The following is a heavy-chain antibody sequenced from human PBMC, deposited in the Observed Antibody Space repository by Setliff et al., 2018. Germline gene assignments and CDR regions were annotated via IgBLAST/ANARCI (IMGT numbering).Heavy chain of an antibody. D-gene: IGHD5-18*01. CDR1: GGSISSSGYY. V-gene: IGHV4-39*07. CDR3: ARGKSVTASNWFDP. J-gene: IGHJ5*02. Sequence: SETLSLTCTVSGGSISSSGYYWGWIRQPPGKGLEWIGSIYYRGSTYYNPSLKSRVTMSVDASKNQFSLKLSSVTAADTAVYYCARGKSVTASNWFDPWGQGTLVTVSS. CDR2: IYYRGST.